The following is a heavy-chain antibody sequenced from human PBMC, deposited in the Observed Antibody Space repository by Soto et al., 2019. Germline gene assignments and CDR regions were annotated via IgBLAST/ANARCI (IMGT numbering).Heavy chain of an antibody. Sequence: SETLSLTCAVYGGSFSGYYWSWIRQPPGKGLEWIGEINHSGSTNYNPSLKSRVTISVDTSKNQFSLKLSSVTAADTAVYYCARERAYYYGSGSYYSPFHYYYYYGMDVWGQGTTVTVSS. D-gene: IGHD3-10*01. CDR3: ARERAYYYGSGSYYSPFHYYYYYGMDV. V-gene: IGHV4-34*01. J-gene: IGHJ6*02. CDR2: INHSGST. CDR1: GGSFSGYY.